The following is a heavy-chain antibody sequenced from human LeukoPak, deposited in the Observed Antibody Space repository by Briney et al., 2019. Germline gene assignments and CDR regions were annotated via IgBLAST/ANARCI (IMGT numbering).Heavy chain of an antibody. V-gene: IGHV1-2*02. J-gene: IGHJ3*02. D-gene: IGHD2-15*01. CDR2: INPNSGGT. Sequence: ASVKVSCKASGYTFTGYYMLWVRQAPGQGLEWMGWINPNSGGTNYAQKFQGRVTMTRDTSIGTAYMELSRLRSDDTAVYYCARDRGYCSGGSCFDAFDIWGQGTMVTVSS. CDR3: ARDRGYCSGGSCFDAFDI. CDR1: GYTFTGYY.